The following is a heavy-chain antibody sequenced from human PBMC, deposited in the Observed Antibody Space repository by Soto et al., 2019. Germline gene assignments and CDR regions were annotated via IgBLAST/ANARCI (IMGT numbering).Heavy chain of an antibody. J-gene: IGHJ6*02. CDR1: GFTFSSYA. D-gene: IGHD3-3*01. CDR3: ARERYYDFWSGPIGEYYYYYGMDV. Sequence: QVQLVESGGGVVQPGRSLRLSCAASGFTFSSYAMHWVRQAPGKGLEWVAVISYDGSNKYYADSVKGRFTISRDNSKNTLYLQMNSLRAEDTAVYYCARERYYDFWSGPIGEYYYYYGMDVWGQGTTVTVSS. CDR2: ISYDGSNK. V-gene: IGHV3-30-3*01.